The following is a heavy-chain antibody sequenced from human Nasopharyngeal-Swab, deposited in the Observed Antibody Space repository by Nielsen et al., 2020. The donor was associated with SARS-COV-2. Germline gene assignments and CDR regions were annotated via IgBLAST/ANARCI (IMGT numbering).Heavy chain of an antibody. J-gene: IGHJ3*02. V-gene: IGHV1-2*06. CDR2: INPNSGGT. CDR3: ARGDGSYSAFDI. D-gene: IGHD1-26*01. Sequence: ASVKVSCKASGCTFTGYYMHWVRQAPGQGLEWMGRINPNSGGTNYAQKFQGRVTMTRDTSISTAYMELSRLRSDDTAVYYCARGDGSYSAFDIWGQGTMVTVSS. CDR1: GCTFTGYY.